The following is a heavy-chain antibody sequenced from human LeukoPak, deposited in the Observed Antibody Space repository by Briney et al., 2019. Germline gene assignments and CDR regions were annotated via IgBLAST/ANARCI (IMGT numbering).Heavy chain of an antibody. CDR2: IKQDGSEK. CDR3: AGPITGTTYDAFDI. CDR1: GFTFSSYW. V-gene: IGHV3-7*05. D-gene: IGHD1-20*01. Sequence: GGSLRLSCAASGFTFSSYWMSWVRQAPGKGLEWVANIKQDGSEKYYVDSVKGRFTISRDNSKNTLYLQMNSLRAEDTAVYYCAGPITGTTYDAFDIWGQGTMVTVSS. J-gene: IGHJ3*02.